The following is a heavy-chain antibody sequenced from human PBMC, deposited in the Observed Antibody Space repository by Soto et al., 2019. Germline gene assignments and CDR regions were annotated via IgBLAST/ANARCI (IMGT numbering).Heavy chain of an antibody. CDR1: GFTFSGYW. CDR2: INKDGSEE. J-gene: IGHJ4*02. CDR3: ARYKGPGPTTDFDS. D-gene: IGHD4-17*01. Sequence: EVQLVESGGDLVQPGGSLRLSCAASGFTFSGYWMSWVRQAPGKGLEWGANINKDGSEEYYVDSVRGRFTISRDHAKNSLYLQINRLRAEDAGVYYCARYKGPGPTTDFDSWGPGTLVTVSA. V-gene: IGHV3-7*01.